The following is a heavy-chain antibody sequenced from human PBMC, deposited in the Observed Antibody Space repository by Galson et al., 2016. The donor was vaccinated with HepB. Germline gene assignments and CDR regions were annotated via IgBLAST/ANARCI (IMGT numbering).Heavy chain of an antibody. CDR2: VSNDGST. J-gene: IGHJ4*02. CDR3: ARPSFLDFYTCCFGYSFDS. V-gene: IGHV4-38-2*02. Sequence: SETLSLTCSVSGDHTTNSNYWAWIRQSPATGLEWIGTVSNDGSTFYTPSLKSRVSISLDASKNELSLRLSSVTAADTAIYFCARPSFLDFYTCCFGYSFDSWGQGSLVTVSS. D-gene: IGHD3-3*01. CDR1: GDHTTNSNY.